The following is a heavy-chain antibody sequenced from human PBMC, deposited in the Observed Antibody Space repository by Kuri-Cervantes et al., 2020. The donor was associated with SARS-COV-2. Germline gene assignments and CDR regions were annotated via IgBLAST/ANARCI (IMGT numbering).Heavy chain of an antibody. Sequence: GESLKISCAASGFTFSSYWMSWVRQAPGKGLEWVANIKQDGSEKYYVDSVKGRFTISRDNAKNSLYLQMNSLRAEDTAVYYCARECTPSDAFDIWGQGTMVTVSS. CDR3: ARECTPSDAFDI. V-gene: IGHV3-7*01. CDR2: IKQDGSEK. CDR1: GFTFSSYW. J-gene: IGHJ3*02. D-gene: IGHD6-6*01.